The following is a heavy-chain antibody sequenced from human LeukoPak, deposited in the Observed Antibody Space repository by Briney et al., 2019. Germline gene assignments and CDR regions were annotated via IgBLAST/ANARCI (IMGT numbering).Heavy chain of an antibody. J-gene: IGHJ4*02. Sequence: GRSLRLSCTASGFTFGDYAMSWVRQAPGKGLEWVGFIRSKAYGGTTEYAASVKGRFTISRDDSKSIAYLQMSSLKTEDTAVYYCTREWGYCSGGSCYKDFDYWGQGTLVTVSS. CDR1: GFTFGDYA. CDR3: TREWGYCSGGSCYKDFDY. CDR2: IRSKAYGGTT. V-gene: IGHV3-49*04. D-gene: IGHD2-15*01.